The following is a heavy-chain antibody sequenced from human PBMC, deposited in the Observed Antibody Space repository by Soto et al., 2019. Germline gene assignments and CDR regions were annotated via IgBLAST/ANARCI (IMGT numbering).Heavy chain of an antibody. Sequence: QVQLQQWGAGLLKPSETLSLTCAVYGGSFSGYYWSWIRQPPGKGLEWIGEINHSGSTNYNPSLKSRVTISVDTSKNQFSLKLSSVTDADTAVYYCARVGVATIGDLYYFDYWGQGTLVTVSS. D-gene: IGHD5-12*01. V-gene: IGHV4-34*01. CDR2: INHSGST. CDR3: ARVGVATIGDLYYFDY. CDR1: GGSFSGYY. J-gene: IGHJ4*02.